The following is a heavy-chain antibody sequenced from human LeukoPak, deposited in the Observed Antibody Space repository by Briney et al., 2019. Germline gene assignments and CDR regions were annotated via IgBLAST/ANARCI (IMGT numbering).Heavy chain of an antibody. J-gene: IGHJ4*02. CDR2: IYSGGST. D-gene: IGHD6-13*01. Sequence: GGSLRLSCGASGFTVSTNYMSWVRQAPGKGLEWVSVIYSGGSTYYTDSVQGRFTISRDNSKNTLYLQMNSLRAEDTALYYCARDRAGVFDYWGRGTLVTVSS. CDR3: ARDRAGVFDY. V-gene: IGHV3-66*01. CDR1: GFTVSTNY.